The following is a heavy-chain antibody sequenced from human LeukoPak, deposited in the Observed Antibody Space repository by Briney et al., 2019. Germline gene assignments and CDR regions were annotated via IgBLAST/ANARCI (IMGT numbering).Heavy chain of an antibody. CDR2: INPNSGGT. V-gene: IGHV1-2*02. Sequence: GASVKVSCKASGYTFTGYYMHWVRQAPGQGLEWMGWINPNSGGTNYAQKFQGRVTMTRDTSISTAYMELSGLRSDDTAVYYCARLYCGGDCYPPPDWGQGTLVTVSS. J-gene: IGHJ4*02. D-gene: IGHD2-21*02. CDR3: ARLYCGGDCYPPPD. CDR1: GYTFTGYY.